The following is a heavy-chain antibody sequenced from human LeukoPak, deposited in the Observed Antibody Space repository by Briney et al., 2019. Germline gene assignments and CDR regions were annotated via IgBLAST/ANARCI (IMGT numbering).Heavy chain of an antibody. V-gene: IGHV5-51*01. D-gene: IGHD4-17*01. Sequence: GESLKISCKGSGYSFTSYWIGWVRPMPGKGLEWMGIIYPGDSDTRYSPSFQGQVTISADKSISTAYLQWSSLKASDTAMYYCARQATTVTTSRWFDPWGQGTLVTVSS. CDR1: GYSFTSYW. CDR3: ARQATTVTTSRWFDP. CDR2: IYPGDSDT. J-gene: IGHJ5*02.